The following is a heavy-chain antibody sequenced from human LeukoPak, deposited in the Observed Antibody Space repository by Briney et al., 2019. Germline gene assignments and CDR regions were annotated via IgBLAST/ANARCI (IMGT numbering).Heavy chain of an antibody. CDR1: GFTFSSYA. CDR3: VKFREVSGGY. D-gene: IGHD2-15*01. CDR2: ITANGGRT. Sequence: GGSLRLSCAASGFTFSSYAMNWVRQAPGKGLEWVSTITANGGRTYYADSVKGRFTISRDNAKNTLYLQMTSLRAEDTALYYCVKFREVSGGYWGQGTLVTVSS. V-gene: IGHV3-23*01. J-gene: IGHJ4*02.